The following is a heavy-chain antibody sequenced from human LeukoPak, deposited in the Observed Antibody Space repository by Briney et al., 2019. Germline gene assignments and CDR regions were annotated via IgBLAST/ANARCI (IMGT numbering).Heavy chain of an antibody. D-gene: IGHD6-19*01. Sequence: PGGSLRLSCVASGFTFNNYAMYWVRQAPGKGLEWVSGIFGSGGSAHYADSVKGRFTISRDNSKNTVYLQIHSLRVEDTAVYYCGETTTGYSSGRYPGWPVDYWGQGSLVTVSS. CDR2: IFGSGGSA. CDR3: GETTTGYSSGRYPGWPVDY. CDR1: GFTFNNYA. J-gene: IGHJ4*02. V-gene: IGHV3-23*01.